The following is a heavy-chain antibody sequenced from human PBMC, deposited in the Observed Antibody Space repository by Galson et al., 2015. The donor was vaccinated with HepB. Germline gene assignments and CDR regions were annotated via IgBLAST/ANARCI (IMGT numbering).Heavy chain of an antibody. Sequence: SVKVSCKVSGYTLTELSMHWVRQAPGKGLEWMGGFDPEDGETIYAQKFQGRVTMTEDTSTDTAYMELSSLRSEDTAVYYCATYGTLSWEPVVYYYGMDVWGQGTTVTVSS. CDR1: GYTLTELS. CDR2: FDPEDGET. D-gene: IGHD1-14*01. V-gene: IGHV1-24*01. CDR3: ATYGTLSWEPVVYYYGMDV. J-gene: IGHJ6*02.